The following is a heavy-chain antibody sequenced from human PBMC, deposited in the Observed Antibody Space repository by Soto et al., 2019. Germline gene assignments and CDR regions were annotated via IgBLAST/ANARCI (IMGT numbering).Heavy chain of an antibody. CDR2: IYYTGST. D-gene: IGHD6-25*01. CDR1: GGSISSYY. CDR3: ARCCACDSSGIDY. Sequence: SETLSLTCTVSGGSISSYYWSWIRQPPGKGLEWIGYIYYTGSTNYNPSLKSRVTISVDTSKNQFSLKLSSVTAADTAVYYCARCCACDSSGIDYWGQGTLVTVSS. V-gene: IGHV4-59*01. J-gene: IGHJ4*02.